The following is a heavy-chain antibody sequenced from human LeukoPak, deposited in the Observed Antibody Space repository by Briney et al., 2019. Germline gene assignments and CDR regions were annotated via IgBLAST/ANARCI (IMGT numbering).Heavy chain of an antibody. CDR2: INHSGST. J-gene: IGHJ4*02. V-gene: IGHV4-34*01. CDR1: GGPFSGYY. CDR3: ARTPRGTTYYYGSGSYRRAYFDY. Sequence: SETLTVTCAVYGGPFSGYYWIWIRQPPGKGLEWIGEINHSGSTNYNPSLKRRVPLSVGQSKNQISLKLSYLTAAATAVYYCARTPRGTTYYYGSGSYRRAYFDYWGQGTLVTVSS. D-gene: IGHD3-10*01.